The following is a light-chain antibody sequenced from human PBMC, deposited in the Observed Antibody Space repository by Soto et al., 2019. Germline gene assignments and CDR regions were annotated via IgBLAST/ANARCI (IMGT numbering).Light chain of an antibody. CDR3: QQYGSSPLT. CDR2: GAS. CDR1: QSVSSSY. V-gene: IGKV3-20*01. J-gene: IGKJ4*01. Sequence: EIVLTQSPGTLSLSPGERATLSCRASQSVSSSYLAWYQQKPGQAPRLLIYGASSRATGIPDRFSGSGSGTDLTLTISGLEPEDFAVYYCQQYGSSPLTFGGGTKVDIK.